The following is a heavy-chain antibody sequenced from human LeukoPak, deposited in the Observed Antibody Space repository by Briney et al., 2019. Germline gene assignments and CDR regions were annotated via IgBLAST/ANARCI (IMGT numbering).Heavy chain of an antibody. CDR1: GFTVSSNY. D-gene: IGHD3-10*01. Sequence: GGSLRLSCAASGFTVSSNYMSWVRQAPGKGLEWVSVIYSGGSTYYADSVKGRFTISRDNAKNSLYLQMNSLRAEDTALYYCAKDSSGYYYGSGSRNWFDPWGQGTLVTVSS. V-gene: IGHV3-53*05. CDR2: IYSGGST. J-gene: IGHJ5*02. CDR3: AKDSSGYYYGSGSRNWFDP.